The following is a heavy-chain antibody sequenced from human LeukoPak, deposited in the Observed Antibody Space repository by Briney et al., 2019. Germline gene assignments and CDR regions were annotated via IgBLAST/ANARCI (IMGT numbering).Heavy chain of an antibody. J-gene: IGHJ4*02. CDR3: ARQGYCSSTSCSLFDY. CDR2: IYYSGST. CDR1: GGSISSSSYY. V-gene: IGHV4-39*01. D-gene: IGHD2-2*01. Sequence: PSETLSLTCTVSGGSISSSSYYWGWIRQPPGKGLEWIGSIYYSGSTYYNPSLKSRVTISVDTSKNQFSLKLSSVTAADTAVYYRARQGYCSSTSCSLFDYWGQGALVTVSS.